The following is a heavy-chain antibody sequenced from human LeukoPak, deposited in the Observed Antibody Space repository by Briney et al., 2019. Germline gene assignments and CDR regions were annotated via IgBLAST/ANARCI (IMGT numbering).Heavy chain of an antibody. D-gene: IGHD5-12*01. Sequence: GGSLRLSCADSGLLFRKSWMAWVRQAPGRGLEWLANINLDGSTRNYVDSVKGRFTISRDNAKNSLYLQENSLRAEDTAMYYCARDSGYNAFDYWGQGTLVTVSS. J-gene: IGHJ4*02. CDR1: GLLFRKSW. CDR3: ARDSGYNAFDY. V-gene: IGHV3-7*05. CDR2: INLDGSTR.